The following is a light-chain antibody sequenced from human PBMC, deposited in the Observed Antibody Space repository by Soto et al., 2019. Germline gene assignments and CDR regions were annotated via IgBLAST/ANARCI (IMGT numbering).Light chain of an antibody. Sequence: EIVLTQSPGTLSLSPGERATLSCRASQSVSSSYLVWYQQKPGQAPRLLIYGASSRATGIPDRFSGSGSGTDFTLTISRLEPEDFAEYYCQQYGSSPYTFGQGTKLEIK. J-gene: IGKJ2*01. V-gene: IGKV3-20*01. CDR2: GAS. CDR3: QQYGSSPYT. CDR1: QSVSSSY.